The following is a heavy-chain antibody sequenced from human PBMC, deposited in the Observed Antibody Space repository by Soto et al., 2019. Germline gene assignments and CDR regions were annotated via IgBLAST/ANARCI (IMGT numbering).Heavy chain of an antibody. V-gene: IGHV3-23*01. D-gene: IGHD5-12*01. CDR2: ITGSAGST. J-gene: IGHJ4*02. CDR1: GFTFSSYA. CDR3: AKDRNRWLRFDLGY. Sequence: EVQLLESGGGLVQPGGSLRLSCAASGFTFSSYAMSWVRQAPGKGLEWVSSITGSAGSTYYADSVKGRFTISVDNYNNTLYLPMNSLRAEDTAVYYCAKDRNRWLRFDLGYWGQGTLVTVSS.